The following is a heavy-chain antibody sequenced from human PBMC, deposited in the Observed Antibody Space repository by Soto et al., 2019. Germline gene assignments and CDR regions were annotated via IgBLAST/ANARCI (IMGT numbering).Heavy chain of an antibody. D-gene: IGHD4-4*01. Sequence: GGSLILSCAASGFTFSSYGMHWVRQAPGKGLEWVAVISYDGSNKYYADSVKGRFTISRDNSKNTLYLQMNSLRAEDTAVYYCAKDLRNYGDYWGQGTLVTVSS. CDR2: ISYDGSNK. J-gene: IGHJ4*02. CDR3: AKDLRNYGDY. CDR1: GFTFSSYG. V-gene: IGHV3-30*18.